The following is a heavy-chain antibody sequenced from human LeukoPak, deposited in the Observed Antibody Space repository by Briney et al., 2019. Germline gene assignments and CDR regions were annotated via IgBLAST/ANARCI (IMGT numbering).Heavy chain of an antibody. D-gene: IGHD2-21*01. CDR1: GFALSGYW. V-gene: IGHV3-7*03. CDR2: IKYDGSEQ. J-gene: IGHJ4*02. CDR3: AREAVEGIVVALDY. Sequence: GGSLRLSCAASGFALSGYWMSWVRQAPGKGLEWVANIKYDGSEQYYVDSVRGRFTISKDNSESSSYLQMNSLRAEDTAVYYCAREAVEGIVVALDYWGKGTLV.